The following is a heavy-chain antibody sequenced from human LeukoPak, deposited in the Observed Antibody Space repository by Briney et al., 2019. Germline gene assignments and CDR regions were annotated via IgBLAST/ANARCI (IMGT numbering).Heavy chain of an antibody. Sequence: PSQTLSLTCTVSGGSISSGGYYWSWIRQHPGKGLEWIGYIYYSGSTYYNPSLKSRVTIPVDTSKNQFSLKLSSVTAADTAVYYCATLYGSERRFDYWGQGTLVTVSS. V-gene: IGHV4-31*03. J-gene: IGHJ4*02. CDR1: GGSISSGGYY. CDR3: ATLYGSERRFDY. D-gene: IGHD3-10*01. CDR2: IYYSGST.